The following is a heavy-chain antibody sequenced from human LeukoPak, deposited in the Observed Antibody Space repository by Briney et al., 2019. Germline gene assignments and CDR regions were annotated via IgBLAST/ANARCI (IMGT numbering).Heavy chain of an antibody. CDR2: INPNSGGT. J-gene: IGHJ4*02. V-gene: IGHV1-2*02. D-gene: IGHD3-22*01. CDR3: ARVPLGVYYYDSSGYYHFDY. CDR1: GYTFSDYY. Sequence: ASVKVSCKTSGYTFSDYYMHWVRQAPGQGLEWMGWINPNSGGTNYAQKFQGRVTMTRDTSISTAYMELRRLRSVDTAVYYCARVPLGVYYYDSSGYYHFDYWGQGALVTVSS.